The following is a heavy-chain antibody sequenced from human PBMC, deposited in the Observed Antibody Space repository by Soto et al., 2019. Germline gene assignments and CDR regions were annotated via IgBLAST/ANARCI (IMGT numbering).Heavy chain of an antibody. CDR3: ARLLFMTTVTTEYFDC. J-gene: IGHJ4*02. CDR1: GGSISSYY. D-gene: IGHD4-17*01. Sequence: SETLSLTCTVSGGSISSYYWSWIRQPPGKGLEWIGYIYYSGSTNYNPSLKSRVTISVDTSKNQFSLKLSSVTAADTAVYYRARLLFMTTVTTEYFDCWGQGTLVTVSS. CDR2: IYYSGST. V-gene: IGHV4-59*08.